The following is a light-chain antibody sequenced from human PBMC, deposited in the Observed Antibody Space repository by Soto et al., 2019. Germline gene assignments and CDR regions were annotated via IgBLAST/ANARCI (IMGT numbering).Light chain of an antibody. CDR2: VAS. CDR3: QHYVNWPLT. J-gene: IGKJ4*01. CDR1: QGMGST. Sequence: EKVVTQSPVTLSVCPGKGATLSCRACQGMGSTLAWYQQKPGQXXXXXXXVASPRATGVPARFSGSGSGTEFTLTINSLQSEDFAVYYCQHYVNWPLTFGGGTKV. V-gene: IGKV3-15*01.